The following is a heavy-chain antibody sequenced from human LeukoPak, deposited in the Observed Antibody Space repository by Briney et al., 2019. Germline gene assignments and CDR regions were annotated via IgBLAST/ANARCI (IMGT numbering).Heavy chain of an antibody. CDR3: AKDQRPDYSDDIDY. CDR1: GFTFSAYS. D-gene: IGHD3-10*01. J-gene: IGHJ4*02. Sequence: GGSLRLPCAASGFTFSAYSMSWIRQGTRKGLEWVLVIWGGGTTIYYADSVKGRFTISRDDSKNILYLQMNNLRVEDTAVYYCAKDQRPDYSDDIDYWGQGTLVTVSS. CDR2: IWGGGTTI. V-gene: IGHV3-23*01.